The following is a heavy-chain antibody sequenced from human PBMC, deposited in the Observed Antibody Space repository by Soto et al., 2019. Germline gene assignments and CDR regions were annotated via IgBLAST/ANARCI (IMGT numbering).Heavy chain of an antibody. D-gene: IGHD3-16*01. Sequence: EVQLVESGGGLVEPGGSLRLSCAASGFTFNGAWMNWVRPAPGKGLEWVGRVKSQVDGGSIDYAAPVRGRSTISRDDSRNTVDLQMNNLSAEDSAMYYCSADLPDWGAYAFDYWGQGTLVTVSS. CDR1: GFTFNGAW. V-gene: IGHV3-15*07. CDR2: VKSQVDGGSI. J-gene: IGHJ4*02. CDR3: SADLPDWGAYAFDY.